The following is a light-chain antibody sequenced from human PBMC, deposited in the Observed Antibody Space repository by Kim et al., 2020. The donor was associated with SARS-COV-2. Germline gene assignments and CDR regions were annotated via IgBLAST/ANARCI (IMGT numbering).Light chain of an antibody. CDR2: SAS. V-gene: IGKV1-39*01. J-gene: IGKJ1*01. CDR1: QSVSTY. CDR3: QQRYSMQWT. Sequence: DIQMTQSPSSLSASVRDRVTITCRASQSVSTYLNWFQQRPGKAPKLLIYSASTLQTGVSARFSGTGSGTEFTLTISSLQPEDFATYDRQQRYSMQWTFGLGNKVDIK.